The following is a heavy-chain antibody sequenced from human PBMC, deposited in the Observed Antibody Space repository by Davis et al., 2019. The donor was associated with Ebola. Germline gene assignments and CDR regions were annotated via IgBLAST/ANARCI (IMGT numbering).Heavy chain of an antibody. CDR2: ISWKSGSK. D-gene: IGHD2-15*01. CDR3: ARYCHYTDCSYFDC. J-gene: IGHJ4*02. V-gene: IGHV3-9*01. CDR1: GFTFDDYA. Sequence: PGGSLRLSCAASGFTFDDYAMYWVRQAPRKGLEWVSGISWKSGSKGYADSVKGRFTISRDNAKNSLYLQMNSLRAEDTATYYCARYCHYTDCSYFDCWGQGTMVAVSS.